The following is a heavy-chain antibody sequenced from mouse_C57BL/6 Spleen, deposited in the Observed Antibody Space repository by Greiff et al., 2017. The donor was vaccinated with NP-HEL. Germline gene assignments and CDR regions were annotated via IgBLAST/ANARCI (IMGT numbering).Heavy chain of an antibody. V-gene: IGHV5-4*03. CDR3: ARAGDSTQYYYAMDY. Sequence: EVKLVESGGGLVKPGGSLKLSCAASGFTFSSYAMSWVRQTPEKRLEWVATISDGGSYTYYPDNVKGRFTISRDNAKNNLYLQMSHLKSEDTAMYYCARAGDSTQYYYAMDYWGQGTSVTVSS. CDR2: ISDGGSYT. D-gene: IGHD2-5*01. J-gene: IGHJ4*01. CDR1: GFTFSSYA.